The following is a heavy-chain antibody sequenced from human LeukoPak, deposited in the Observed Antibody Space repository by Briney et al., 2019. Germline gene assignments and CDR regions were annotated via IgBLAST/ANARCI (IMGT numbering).Heavy chain of an antibody. J-gene: IGHJ4*02. CDR1: GFTFSSYA. CDR3: AKVVGYDSSGYYYFDY. V-gene: IGHV3-23*01. Sequence: GGSLRLSCAASGFTFSSYAMSWVRQAPGKGLEWVSAISGSGGSTYYADSVKGRFAISRDNSKNTLYLQMNSLRAEDTAVYYCAKVVGYDSSGYYYFDYWGQGTLVTVSS. CDR2: ISGSGGST. D-gene: IGHD3-22*01.